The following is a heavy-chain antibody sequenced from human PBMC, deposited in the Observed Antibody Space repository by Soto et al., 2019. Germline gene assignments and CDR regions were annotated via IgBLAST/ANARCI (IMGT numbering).Heavy chain of an antibody. CDR1: GGSISSSNW. J-gene: IGHJ6*02. CDR3: ARDMYYYDSSGYYPSNRGMDV. CDR2: IYHSGST. D-gene: IGHD3-22*01. V-gene: IGHV4-4*02. Sequence: PSETLSLTCAVSGGSISSSNWWSWVRQPPGKGLEWIGEIYHSGSTNYNPSLKSRVTISVDKSKNQFSLKLSSVTAADTAVYYCARDMYYYDSSGYYPSNRGMDVWGQGTTVTVSS.